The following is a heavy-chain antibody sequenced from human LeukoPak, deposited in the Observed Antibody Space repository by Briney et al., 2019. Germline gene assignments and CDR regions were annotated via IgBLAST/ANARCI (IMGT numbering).Heavy chain of an antibody. Sequence: PSETLSLTCTVSGASITSYYWNWIRQPPGKGLEWIGYVHHTGSTNSNPSLKSRVTKSVDTSKNQFSLKLSSVTAADTAVYYCARHPDYFDWPLDYWGQGTLVTVSS. V-gene: IGHV4-59*08. CDR3: ARHPDYFDWPLDY. CDR1: GASITSYY. CDR2: VHHTGST. D-gene: IGHD3-9*01. J-gene: IGHJ4*02.